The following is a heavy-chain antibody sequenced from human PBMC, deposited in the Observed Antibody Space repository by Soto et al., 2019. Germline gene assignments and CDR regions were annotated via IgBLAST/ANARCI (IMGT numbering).Heavy chain of an antibody. D-gene: IGHD1-20*01. CDR3: ARGLNLYYFDY. CDR1: GYTFTDYA. J-gene: IGHJ4*02. CDR2: INAGNGHT. V-gene: IGHV1-3*01. Sequence: QVQLVQSGAEVKKPAASVKVSCKTSGYTFTDYAMHWVRQAPGQRLEWMGWINAGNGHTKYSQKFQVRVTITRDTSASTAYMELSSLRSEDTAVYYCARGLNLYYFDYWGQGTLVTVSS.